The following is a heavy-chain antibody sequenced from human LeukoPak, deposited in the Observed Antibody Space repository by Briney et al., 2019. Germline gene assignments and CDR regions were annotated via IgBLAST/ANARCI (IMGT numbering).Heavy chain of an antibody. D-gene: IGHD3-10*01. Sequence: SETLSLTCTVSGYSISSGYYWGWLRQPPGKGLEWIGSIYHSGSTYYNPSLKSRVTISVDTSKNQFSLKLSSVTAADTAVYYCAREVTSMVRGVPHNWFDPWGQGTLVTVSS. J-gene: IGHJ5*02. CDR2: IYHSGST. CDR1: GYSISSGYY. V-gene: IGHV4-38-2*02. CDR3: AREVTSMVRGVPHNWFDP.